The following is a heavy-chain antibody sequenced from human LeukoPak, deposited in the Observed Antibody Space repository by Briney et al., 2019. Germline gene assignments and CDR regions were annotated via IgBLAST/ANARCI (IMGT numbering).Heavy chain of an antibody. D-gene: IGHD6-19*01. CDR1: GGSFSSHY. CDR2: INPRGST. Sequence: SETLSLTCGVSGGSFSSHYWTWIRQPPGKGLEWIGEINPRGSTNYNPSLQSRVTVSADTSRNQCSLSLTAVTAADSAVYFCARGLRQGSAWSWGPKEKSYQYMDVWGTGTTVIVSS. V-gene: IGHV4-34*01. J-gene: IGHJ6*04. CDR3: ARGLRQGSAWSWGPKEKSYQYMDV.